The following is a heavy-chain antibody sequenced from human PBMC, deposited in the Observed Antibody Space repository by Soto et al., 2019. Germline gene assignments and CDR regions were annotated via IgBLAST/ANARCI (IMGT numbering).Heavy chain of an antibody. J-gene: IGHJ4*02. Sequence: QVQLQESGPGLVKPSETLSLTCTVCGGSISDYYWSWIRQTPGRGLEWIGYVYSDWSTKYNPSLKIRVTISVDASKNQFYLRLTSVTDADTAVYYCERVVPRGYSDFCGAGTLVTVSS. CDR1: GGSISDYY. D-gene: IGHD6-25*01. V-gene: IGHV4-59*12. CDR3: ERVVPRGYSDF. CDR2: VYSDWST.